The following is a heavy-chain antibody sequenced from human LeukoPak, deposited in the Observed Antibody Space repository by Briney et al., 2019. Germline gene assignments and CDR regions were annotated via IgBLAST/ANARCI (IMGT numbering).Heavy chain of an antibody. CDR3: AKATGDWYFDL. J-gene: IGHJ2*01. V-gene: IGHV3-9*01. D-gene: IGHD7-27*01. CDR1: GFNFDDYA. CDR2: INWNGDNI. Sequence: GGSLRLSCVGSGFNFDDYAMNWVRQAPGRGLEWISRINWNGDNIKYADSVKDRFTISRDNAKNSLYLQMNSLRPDDTAFYYCAKATGDWYFDLWGRGTLVTVSS.